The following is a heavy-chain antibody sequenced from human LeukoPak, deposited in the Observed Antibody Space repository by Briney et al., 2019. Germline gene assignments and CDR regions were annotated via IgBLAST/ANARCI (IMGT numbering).Heavy chain of an antibody. D-gene: IGHD3-22*01. J-gene: IGHJ4*02. CDR3: AGGVTYYYDSSGYPIFEY. V-gene: IGHV4-34*08. Sequence: SETLPLTCAVYGGTFSGYYRSWLRQPPGKGLEWVGCIYYSGSTYYNPSLMSRVTISVDTSKHQFFLKLSSVNAADPAVDYFAGGVTYYYDSSGYPIFEYWGEGNLVTVSS. CDR2: IYYSGST. CDR1: GGTFSGYY.